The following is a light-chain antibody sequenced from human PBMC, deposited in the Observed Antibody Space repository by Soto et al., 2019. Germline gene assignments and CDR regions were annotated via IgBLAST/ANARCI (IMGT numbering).Light chain of an antibody. J-gene: IGKJ1*01. CDR2: AAS. V-gene: IGKV1-27*01. Sequence: DIQMTQSPSSLSASVGDRVTITRRASQGISNYLAWYQQKPGKVPKLLIYAASTLQSGVPSRFSGSGSGTDFTLTISSLQPEDVATYYCQKYNSAPPGTFGQGTKVEIK. CDR3: QKYNSAPPGT. CDR1: QGISNY.